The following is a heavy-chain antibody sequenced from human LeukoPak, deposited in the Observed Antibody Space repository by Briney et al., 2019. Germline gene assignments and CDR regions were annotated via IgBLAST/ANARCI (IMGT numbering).Heavy chain of an antibody. Sequence: SETLSLTCAVCGGSFSGYYWSWIRQPPGKGLEWIGEINHSGSTNYNPSLKSRVTISVDTSKNQFSLKLSSVTAADTAVYYCARVDTAMVKNNWFDPWGQGALVTVSS. CDR1: GGSFSGYY. V-gene: IGHV4-34*01. D-gene: IGHD5-18*01. CDR2: INHSGST. CDR3: ARVDTAMVKNNWFDP. J-gene: IGHJ5*02.